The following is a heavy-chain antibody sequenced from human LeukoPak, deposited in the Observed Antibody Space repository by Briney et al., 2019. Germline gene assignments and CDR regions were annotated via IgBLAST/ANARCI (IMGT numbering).Heavy chain of an antibody. Sequence: GGSLRLSCAASEFTVSSNYMSWVRQAPGKGLEWVSVIYSGGSTYYADSVKGRFTISRDNSKNTLYLQMNSLRAEDTAVYYCASGGYCSSTSCYRNRAFDIWGQGTMVTVSS. J-gene: IGHJ3*02. CDR2: IYSGGST. V-gene: IGHV3-53*01. CDR1: EFTVSSNY. D-gene: IGHD2-2*02. CDR3: ASGGYCSSTSCYRNRAFDI.